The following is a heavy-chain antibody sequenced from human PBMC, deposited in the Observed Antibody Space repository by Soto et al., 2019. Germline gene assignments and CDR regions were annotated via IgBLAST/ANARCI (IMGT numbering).Heavy chain of an antibody. D-gene: IGHD4-17*01. V-gene: IGHV4-59*01. CDR2: IYYTRNT. Sequence: QVQLQESGPGQVKPSETLSLTCTVSGGSISNYYWTWIRQPPGKRLEWIGYIYYTRNTNYNPSLKSRVTISVATSKNQSSLKLNYVTAADTAVYYCARGDPILGDNFDYWGQGTLFTVSA. CDR1: GGSISNYY. J-gene: IGHJ4*02. CDR3: ARGDPILGDNFDY.